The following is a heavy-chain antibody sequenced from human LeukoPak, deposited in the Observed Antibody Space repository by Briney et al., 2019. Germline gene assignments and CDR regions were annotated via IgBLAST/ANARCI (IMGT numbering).Heavy chain of an antibody. V-gene: IGHV3-7*01. Sequence: PGGSLRLSCTASRFTFSTYWMQWVRQAPGRGLEGVANINPDGSERYYVDSVKGRFTISRDNAKSSLYLQMNSLRAEDTAVYYCVRAIVAVAYWGQGTLVTVSS. J-gene: IGHJ4*02. CDR1: RFTFSTYW. CDR3: VRAIVAVAY. CDR2: INPDGSER. D-gene: IGHD3-22*01.